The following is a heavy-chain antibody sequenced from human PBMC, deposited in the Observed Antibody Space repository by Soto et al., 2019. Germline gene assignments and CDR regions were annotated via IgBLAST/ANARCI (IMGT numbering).Heavy chain of an antibody. V-gene: IGHV4-39*01. CDR2: IYYSGST. CDR1: GGSISSSSYY. D-gene: IGHD3-10*01. CDR3: ARLFQSSAYTYFDY. J-gene: IGHJ4*02. Sequence: SETLSLTCTVSGGSISSSSYYWGWIRQPPGKGLEWIGSIYYSGSTYYNPSLKSRVTISVDTSKNQFSLKLNSVTAADTAVYYCARLFQSSAYTYFDYWGQGTLVTVSS.